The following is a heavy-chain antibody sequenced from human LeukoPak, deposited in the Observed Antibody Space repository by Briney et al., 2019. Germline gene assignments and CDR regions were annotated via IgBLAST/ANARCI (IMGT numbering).Heavy chain of an antibody. CDR3: ARGDYDISYYYYMDV. J-gene: IGHJ6*03. V-gene: IGHV1-69*13. CDR1: GGTFSSYA. CDR2: IIPIFGTA. D-gene: IGHD3-9*01. Sequence: SVKVSCKASGGTFSSYAISWVRQAPGQGLEWMGGIIPIFGTANYAQKFQGRVTITADESTSTAYMELSSLRSEDTAVYYCARGDYDISYYYYMDVWGKGTTVTVSS.